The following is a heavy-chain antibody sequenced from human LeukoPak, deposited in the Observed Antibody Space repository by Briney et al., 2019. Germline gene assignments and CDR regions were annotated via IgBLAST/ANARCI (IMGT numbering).Heavy chain of an antibody. J-gene: IGHJ4*02. D-gene: IGHD3-22*01. Sequence: PGGSLRLSCPASAFSFSSCGMHCVRQAPGKGLEWVAVMSYDGSKEYYADSVKGRFTISRDTSKNTLYLQMNSLRAEDTAVYYCANPPYDSSGYYQSTFDYWGQGTLVTVSS. V-gene: IGHV3-30*18. CDR1: AFSFSSCG. CDR3: ANPPYDSSGYYQSTFDY. CDR2: MSYDGSKE.